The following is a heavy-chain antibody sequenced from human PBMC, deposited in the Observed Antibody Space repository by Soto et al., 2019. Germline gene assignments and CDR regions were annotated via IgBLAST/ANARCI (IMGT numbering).Heavy chain of an antibody. CDR2: INPNSGGT. D-gene: IGHD5-12*01. CDR3: PRGPSVVDKMDY. J-gene: IGHJ4*02. V-gene: IGHV1-2*02. Sequence: ASVKVSCKASGYTFTGYYMHWVRQAPGQGLEWMGWINPNSGGTNYAQKFQGRVTMPRDTSISTAYMELSRLRSDAKAVYYCPRGPSVVDKMDYWGQGTLVTVSS. CDR1: GYTFTGYY.